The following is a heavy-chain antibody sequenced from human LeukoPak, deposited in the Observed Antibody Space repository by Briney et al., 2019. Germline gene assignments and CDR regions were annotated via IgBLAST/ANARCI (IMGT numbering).Heavy chain of an antibody. Sequence: SETLSLTCAVYGGSFSGYYWSWIRQPPGKGLEWIGEINHSGSTNYNPSLKSRVPISVDTSKNQFSLKLRSVTDADTAVYYCARTTRLGYCSSTSCPRYYYYGMDVWGQGTTVTVSS. D-gene: IGHD2-2*01. CDR2: INHSGST. CDR1: GGSFSGYY. J-gene: IGHJ6*02. CDR3: ARTTRLGYCSSTSCPRYYYYGMDV. V-gene: IGHV4-34*01.